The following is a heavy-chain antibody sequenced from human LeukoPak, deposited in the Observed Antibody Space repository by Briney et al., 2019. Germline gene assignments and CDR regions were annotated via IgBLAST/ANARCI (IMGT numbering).Heavy chain of an antibody. V-gene: IGHV3-23*01. Sequence: GGSLRLSCAASGFTFSSYAMIWVRQAPGKGLEWVSNISGRGGSSYYADSVKGRFTISRYNAKNSLYLQMNSLRAEDTAVYYCAGQSRLGYCSGGSCYSQPFDPWGQGTLVTVSS. D-gene: IGHD2-15*01. CDR2: ISGRGGSS. J-gene: IGHJ5*02. CDR3: AGQSRLGYCSGGSCYSQPFDP. CDR1: GFTFSSYA.